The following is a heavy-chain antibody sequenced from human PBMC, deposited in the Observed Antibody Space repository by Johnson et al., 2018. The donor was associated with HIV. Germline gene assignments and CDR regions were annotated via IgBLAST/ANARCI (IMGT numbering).Heavy chain of an antibody. J-gene: IGHJ3*02. D-gene: IGHD3-22*01. CDR1: GFSFDDYG. Sequence: EVQLVESGGSVVRPGGSLRLSCAASGFSFDDYGMTWVRQAPGKGLEWVSGINWNGNTRDYVDSVKGRCTISRDNSKNTLYLQMNSLRDEDTALYYCAKGWNYYWSAFHIWGQGTMVTVS. V-gene: IGHV3-20*04. CDR2: INWNGNTR. CDR3: AKGWNYYWSAFHI.